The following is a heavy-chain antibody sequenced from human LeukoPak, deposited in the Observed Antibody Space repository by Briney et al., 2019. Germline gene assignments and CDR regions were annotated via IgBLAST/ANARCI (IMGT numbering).Heavy chain of an antibody. CDR2: IYSSGSR. CDR1: GFIVSSHY. V-gene: IGHV3-66*03. J-gene: IGHJ5*02. D-gene: IGHD4-23*01. Sequence: GGSLRLSCAASGFIVSSHYMSWVRQAPGKGLEWVSVIYSSGSRYYADSVRGRFTISRDSSKNTVYLQMNSLRTEDTAVYYCARDYGGAFRSWFDPWGEGTLVTVSS. CDR3: ARDYGGAFRSWFDP.